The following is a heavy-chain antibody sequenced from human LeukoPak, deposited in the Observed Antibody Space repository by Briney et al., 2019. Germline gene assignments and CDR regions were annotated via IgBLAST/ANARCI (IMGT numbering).Heavy chain of an antibody. J-gene: IGHJ4*02. CDR1: GYTFTSYG. CDR3: ARHAALGYYDSSGWVYYFDY. CDR2: ISAYNGNT. D-gene: IGHD3-22*01. V-gene: IGHV1-18*01. Sequence: ASVKVSCKASGYTFTSYGISWVRQAPGQGLEWMGWISAYNGNTNYAQKLQGRVTMTTDTSTSTAYMELRSLRSDDTAVYYCARHAALGYYDSSGWVYYFDYWGQGTLVTVSS.